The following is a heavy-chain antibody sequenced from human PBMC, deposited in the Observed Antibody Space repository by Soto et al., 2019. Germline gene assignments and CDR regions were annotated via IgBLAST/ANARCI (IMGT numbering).Heavy chain of an antibody. CDR2: ISSDGDST. CDR1: GFTFSSYA. V-gene: IGHV3-64*07. Sequence: EVQLVESGGGLVQPGGSLRLSCVVSGFTFSSYAMHWVRQAPGKGLGYVSAISSDGDSTYYADSLEGRFIISRDNSKNTLYLQMGSLRAEDMAVYYCARSLTTLSGYFDLWGRGTLVTVSS. D-gene: IGHD3-22*01. CDR3: ARSLTTLSGYFDL. J-gene: IGHJ2*01.